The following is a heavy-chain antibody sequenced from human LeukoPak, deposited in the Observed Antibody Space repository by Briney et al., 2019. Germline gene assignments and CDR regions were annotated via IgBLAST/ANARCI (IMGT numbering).Heavy chain of an antibody. V-gene: IGHV3-9*01. CDR2: ISWNSGSI. CDR3: AKDQRSSGYYHYYFDY. Sequence: PGRSLRLSCAASGFTFDDYAKHWVRQAPGKGLEWVSGISWNSGSIGYADSVKGRFTISRDNAKNSLYLQMNSLRAEDTALYYCAKDQRSSGYYHYYFDYWGQGTLVTVSS. CDR1: GFTFDDYA. J-gene: IGHJ4*02. D-gene: IGHD3-22*01.